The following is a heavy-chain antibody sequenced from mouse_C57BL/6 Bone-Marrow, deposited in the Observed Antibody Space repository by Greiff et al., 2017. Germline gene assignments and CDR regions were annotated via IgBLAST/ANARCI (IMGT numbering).Heavy chain of an antibody. CDR3: ARSDDWGRDFDY. J-gene: IGHJ2*01. CDR1: GYTFTSYW. D-gene: IGHD4-1*01. V-gene: IGHV1-64*01. Sequence: QVQLQQPGAKLVKPGASVKLSCKASGYTFTSYWMHWVKQRPGQGLEWIGMIHPNSGSTNYNEKFKSKATLTVDKSSSTAYMQLSSLTSEDSAVYYCARSDDWGRDFDYGGQGTTLTVSA. CDR2: IHPNSGST.